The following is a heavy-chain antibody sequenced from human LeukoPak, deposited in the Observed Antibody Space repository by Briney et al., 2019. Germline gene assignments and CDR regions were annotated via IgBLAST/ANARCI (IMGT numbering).Heavy chain of an antibody. CDR2: ISSSSSYI. Sequence: PGGSLRLSCAASGFTFSSYAMSWVRQAPGKGLEWVSSISSSSSYIYYANSVKGRFTISRDNAKNSLYLQMNSLRAEDTAVYYCARDRDDFWSGYYYYFDYWGQGTLVTVSS. D-gene: IGHD3-3*01. CDR1: GFTFSSYA. J-gene: IGHJ4*02. CDR3: ARDRDDFWSGYYYYFDY. V-gene: IGHV3-21*01.